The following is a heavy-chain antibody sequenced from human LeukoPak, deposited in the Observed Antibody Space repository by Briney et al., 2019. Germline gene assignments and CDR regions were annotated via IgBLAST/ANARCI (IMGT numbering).Heavy chain of an antibody. CDR1: GGSFSGYY. J-gene: IGHJ6*03. Sequence: SETLSPTCAVYGGSFSGYYWSWIRQPPGKGLEWIGEINHSGSTNYNPSLKSRVTISVDTSKNQFSLKLSSVTAADTAVYYCARGKTKKPGPNYYYYYMDVWGKGTTVTVSS. D-gene: IGHD1-14*01. CDR2: INHSGST. V-gene: IGHV4-34*01. CDR3: ARGKTKKPGPNYYYYYMDV.